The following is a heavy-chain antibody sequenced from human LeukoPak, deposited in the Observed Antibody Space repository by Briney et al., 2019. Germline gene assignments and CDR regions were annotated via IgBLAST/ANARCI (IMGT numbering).Heavy chain of an antibody. J-gene: IGHJ4*02. D-gene: IGHD6-19*01. V-gene: IGHV3-30*04. CDR2: ISYDGGNI. CDR1: GFKFETYA. CDR3: ARDPPFGNGWSQNFFDY. Sequence: GGSLRLSCAPSGFKFETYAMHWVRQAPGKGLEWVALISYDGGNIYYGDSVRGRFTISRDNDNNMLYLQMNSLRPEDTAFYYCARDPPFGNGWSQNFFDYWGQGTLVIVSS.